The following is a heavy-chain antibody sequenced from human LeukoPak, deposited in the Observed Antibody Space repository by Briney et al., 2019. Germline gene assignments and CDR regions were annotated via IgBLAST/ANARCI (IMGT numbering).Heavy chain of an antibody. CDR2: ISAYNGNT. D-gene: IGHD4-11*01. CDR3: ARNLWKDTTVTANWFDP. J-gene: IGHJ5*02. CDR1: GYTFTSYG. Sequence: ASVKVSCKASGYTFTSYGISWVRQAPGQGLEWMGWISAYNGNTNYAQKLQGRVTMTTDTSTSTAYMELRSLRSDDTAVYYCARNLWKDTTVTANWFDPWGQGTLVAVSS. V-gene: IGHV1-18*01.